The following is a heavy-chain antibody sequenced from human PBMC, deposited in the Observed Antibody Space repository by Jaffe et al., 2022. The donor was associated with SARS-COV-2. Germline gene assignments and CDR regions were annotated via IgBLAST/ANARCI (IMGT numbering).Heavy chain of an antibody. V-gene: IGHV3-48*03. CDR1: GFTFSSYE. Sequence: EVQLVESGGGLVQPGGSLRLSCAASGFTFSSYEMNWVRQAPGKGLEWVSYISSSGSTIYYADSVKGRFTISRDNAKNSLYLQMNSLRAEDTAVYYCARADGDYSNYGMDVWGQGTTVTVSS. CDR3: ARADGDYSNYGMDV. J-gene: IGHJ6*02. CDR2: ISSSGSTI. D-gene: IGHD4-17*01.